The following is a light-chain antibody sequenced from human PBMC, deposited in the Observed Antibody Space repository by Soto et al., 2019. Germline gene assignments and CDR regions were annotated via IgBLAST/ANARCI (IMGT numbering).Light chain of an antibody. Sequence: DIQMTQSPSSLSASVGDRVTITCRASQRISTYLNWYQQKPGKAPKLLIYAASSLQSGVPSRFSGSGSETDFTLTISSLQPEDFATYSCQQSYSTTWTFGQGTKVEIQ. CDR2: AAS. V-gene: IGKV1-39*01. J-gene: IGKJ1*01. CDR1: QRISTY. CDR3: QQSYSTTWT.